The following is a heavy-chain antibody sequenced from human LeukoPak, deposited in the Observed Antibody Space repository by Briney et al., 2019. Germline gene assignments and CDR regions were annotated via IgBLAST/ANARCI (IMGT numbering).Heavy chain of an antibody. CDR2: IIPIFGTA. V-gene: IGHV1-69*13. J-gene: IGHJ4*02. CDR3: ARALGVITYYFDY. CDR1: GGTFSSYA. D-gene: IGHD3-22*01. Sequence: GASVTVSCKASGGTFSSYAISWVRQAPGQGLEWMGGIIPIFGTANYAQKFQGRVTITADESTSTAYMELSGLRSEDTAVYYCARALGVITYYFDYWGQGTLVTVSS.